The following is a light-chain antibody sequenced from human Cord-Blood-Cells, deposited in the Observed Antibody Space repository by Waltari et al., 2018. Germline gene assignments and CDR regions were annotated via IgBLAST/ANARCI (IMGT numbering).Light chain of an antibody. Sequence: QAVVTQEPSLTVSPGGTVTLTCGSSTGAVTSGHYPYWFQQKPGQAPRTLIYDTSNTHSWTPARFSGSLLGGKAALTLSGAQPEDEAEYYCLLSYSGARYVVFGGGTKLTVL. CDR1: TGAVTSGHY. V-gene: IGLV7-46*01. J-gene: IGLJ2*01. CDR2: DTS. CDR3: LLSYSGARYVV.